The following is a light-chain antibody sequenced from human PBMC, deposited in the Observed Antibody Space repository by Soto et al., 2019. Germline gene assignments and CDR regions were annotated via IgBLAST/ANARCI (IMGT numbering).Light chain of an antibody. CDR1: QSVSSD. CDR3: QQRSNWPLT. V-gene: IGKV3-11*01. Sequence: ETVLTQSPATLSLSPGERATLSCRASQSVSSDLAWYQQKPGQAPRLLIYDASNRATGIPARFSGSGSGTDFTLTISSLEPQDFALYYCQQRSNWPLTFGGGTKVEIK. J-gene: IGKJ4*01. CDR2: DAS.